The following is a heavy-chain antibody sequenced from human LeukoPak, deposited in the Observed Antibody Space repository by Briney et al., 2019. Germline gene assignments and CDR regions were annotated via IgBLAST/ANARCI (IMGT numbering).Heavy chain of an antibody. D-gene: IGHD2-2*01. CDR2: IYPGDSDT. CDR1: GYSFTSHW. J-gene: IGHJ6*03. V-gene: IGHV5-51*01. CDR3: ARHTNYYYYYMDV. Sequence: GESLKISCKGSGYSFTSHWIGWVRQMPGKGLEWMGIIYPGDSDTRYSPSFQGQVTISADKSISTAYLQWSSLKASDTAMYYCARHTNYYYYYMDVWGKGTTVTVSS.